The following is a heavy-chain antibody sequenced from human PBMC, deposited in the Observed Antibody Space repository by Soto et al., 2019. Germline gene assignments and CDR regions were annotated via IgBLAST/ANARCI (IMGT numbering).Heavy chain of an antibody. Sequence: SETLSLTCTVSGDSIKHYYWSWIRQPPGKRLEWIGYIYYTGSTTYNPSLESRVTMSVDTSKNQFYLKLSSVNAADTAVYYCAKYRRTEEEGFTLDSWGRGTLVTVS. CDR2: IYYTGST. CDR1: GDSIKHYY. CDR3: AKYRRTEEEGFTLDS. J-gene: IGHJ4*02. V-gene: IGHV4-59*01. D-gene: IGHD3-16*02.